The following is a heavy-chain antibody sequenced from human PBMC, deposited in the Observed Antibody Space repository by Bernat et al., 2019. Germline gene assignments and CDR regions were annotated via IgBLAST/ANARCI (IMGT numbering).Heavy chain of an antibody. V-gene: IGHV1-18*04. CDR1: GYTFTSYG. CDR3: AREGIAAAGTPSDYNYYYGMDV. D-gene: IGHD6-13*01. J-gene: IGHJ6*02. Sequence: QVQLVQSGAEVKKPGASVKVSCKASGYTFTSYGISWVRQAPGQGLEWMGWISAYKGNTNYAQKLQGRGTMTTDTSTSTAYMELRSLRSDDTAVYYCAREGIAAAGTPSDYNYYYGMDVWGQGTTVTVSS. CDR2: ISAYKGNT.